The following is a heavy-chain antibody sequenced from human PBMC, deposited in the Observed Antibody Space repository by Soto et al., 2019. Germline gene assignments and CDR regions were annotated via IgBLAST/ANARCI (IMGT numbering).Heavy chain of an antibody. CDR2: ISGSGGST. V-gene: IGHV3-23*01. D-gene: IGHD5-12*01. CDR3: AKEFSGYDYNWFGP. Sequence: GGALRLSCAASGFTFSSYAMSWVRQAPGKGLEWVSAISGSGGSTYYADSVKGRFTISRDNSKNTLYLRMNSLRAEDTAVYYCAKEFSGYDYNWFGPWGQETLIRVSS. CDR1: GFTFSSYA. J-gene: IGHJ5*02.